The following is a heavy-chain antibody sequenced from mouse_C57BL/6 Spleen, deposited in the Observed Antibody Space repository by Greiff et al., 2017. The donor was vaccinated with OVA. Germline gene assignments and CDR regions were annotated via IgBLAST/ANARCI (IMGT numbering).Heavy chain of an antibody. J-gene: IGHJ2*01. CDR1: GYAFTNYL. V-gene: IGHV1-54*01. D-gene: IGHD1-1*01. CDR2: INPGSGGT. CDR3: ARSAPYYYGSSYDY. Sequence: VQLQQSGAELVRPGTSVKVSCKASGYAFTNYLIEWVKQRPGQGLEWIGVINPGSGGTNYNEKFKGKATLTADKSSSTAYMQLSSLTSEDSAVYFCARSAPYYYGSSYDYWGQGTTLTVSS.